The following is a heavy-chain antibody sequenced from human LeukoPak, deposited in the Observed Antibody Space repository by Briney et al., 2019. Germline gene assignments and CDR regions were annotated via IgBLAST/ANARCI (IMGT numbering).Heavy chain of an antibody. CDR2: IYYSGST. V-gene: IGHV4-39*07. CDR1: GGSTSSSSYY. Sequence: SETLSLTCTVSGGSTSSSSYYWGWIRQPPGKGLERIGSIYYSGSTYYNPSLKSRVTISVDTSKNQFSLKLSSVTAADTAVYYCARLGSGSNYYYYYMDVWRKGTTVTVSS. D-gene: IGHD3-3*01. CDR3: ARLGSGSNYYYYYMDV. J-gene: IGHJ6*03.